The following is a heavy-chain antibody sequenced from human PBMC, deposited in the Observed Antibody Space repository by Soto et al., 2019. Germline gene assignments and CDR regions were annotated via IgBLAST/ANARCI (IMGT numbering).Heavy chain of an antibody. CDR1: GFTFGVYA. V-gene: IGHV3-20*04. Sequence: PGGSLRLSCAASGFTFGVYAMSWVRQAPGKGLEWVSGISWDSPNKDYADSVKGRFSISRDNAKNSLYLQMNSLKTEDTALYYYAKGFWSSDGINGAANDAFDIWGQGTTVTVSS. CDR2: ISWDSPNK. CDR3: AKGFWSSDGINGAANDAFDI. J-gene: IGHJ3*02. D-gene: IGHD3-3*01.